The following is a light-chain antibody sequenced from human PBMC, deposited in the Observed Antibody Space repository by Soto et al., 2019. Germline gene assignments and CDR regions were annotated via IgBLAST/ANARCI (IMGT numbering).Light chain of an antibody. J-gene: IGKJ5*01. CDR2: ASS. CDR3: QQYTGPPTT. V-gene: IGKV3-20*01. CDR1: QSRGSNF. Sequence: EIVLTHSPGTLSFSPVERATLSFNASQSRGSNFLAWYQHKPGQAPRLLIYASSNRATGIPDRFSGSGSGTDFTLTITRLEPEDSAVYFCQQYTGPPTTFGQGTRLEIK.